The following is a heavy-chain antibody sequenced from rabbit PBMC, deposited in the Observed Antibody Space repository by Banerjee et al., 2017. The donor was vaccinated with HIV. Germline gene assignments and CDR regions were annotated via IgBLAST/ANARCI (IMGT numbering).Heavy chain of an antibody. CDR2: IYTGSGSA. D-gene: IGHD1-1*01. V-gene: IGHV1S45*01. Sequence: QEQLEESGGDLVKPGASLTLTCTASGFSFSSSYWICWVRQAPGKGLEWIACIYTGSGSALYVSWAKGRFTISKTSSTTVTVQMTSLTAADTATYFCARDEQASGGYVFNLWGQGTLVTVS. CDR1: GFSFSSSYW. CDR3: ARDEQASGGYVFNL. J-gene: IGHJ4*01.